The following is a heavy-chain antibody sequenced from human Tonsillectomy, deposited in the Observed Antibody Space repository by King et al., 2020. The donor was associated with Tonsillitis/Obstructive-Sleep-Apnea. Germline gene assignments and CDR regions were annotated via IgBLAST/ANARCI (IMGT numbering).Heavy chain of an antibody. CDR3: LGGDNYYYLDV. J-gene: IGHJ6*03. V-gene: IGHV4-34*01. CDR1: GGSFSDYY. D-gene: IGHD3-3*01. Sequence: VQLQQWGAGLLKPSETLSLTCAVYGGSFSDYYWSWIRQPPGKGLEWIGEINHSGSPNYSPSLKSRVTISIDTSKNQFSLKLSSVTAADTAVYYCLGGDNYYYLDVWGKGTTVTVSS. CDR2: INHSGSP.